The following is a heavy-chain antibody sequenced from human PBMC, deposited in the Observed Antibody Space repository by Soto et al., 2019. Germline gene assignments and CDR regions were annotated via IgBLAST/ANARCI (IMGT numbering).Heavy chain of an antibody. CDR2: IYYSGNS. CDR3: ARGLGSSSKKDYYGMDV. Sequence: SETLSLTCTVSGASITSSACYWGWIRQPPGKGLEYIGTIYYSGNSYYNPSLKSRVTMSVDTSKNQFSLKLSSVTAADTAIYYFARGLGSSSKKDYYGMDVWGQGTTVTVSS. CDR1: GASITSSACY. D-gene: IGHD6-6*01. V-gene: IGHV4-39*02. J-gene: IGHJ6*02.